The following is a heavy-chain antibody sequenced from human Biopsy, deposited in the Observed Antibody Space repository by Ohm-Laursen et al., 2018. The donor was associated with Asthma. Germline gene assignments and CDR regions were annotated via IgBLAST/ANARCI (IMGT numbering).Heavy chain of an antibody. CDR2: ISSRGSNL. J-gene: IGHJ4*02. CDR3: ARGYSTSWYFGY. D-gene: IGHD6-13*01. V-gene: IGHV3-11*01. CDR1: GFSFSDYY. Sequence: SLRLSCAASGFSFSDYYMMWIRQAPGKGLEWVAYISSRGSNLYYADSVKGRFTISRDNPKKSVYLQLDSLRVEDTAVYYCARGYSTSWYFGYWGQETVVTVSS.